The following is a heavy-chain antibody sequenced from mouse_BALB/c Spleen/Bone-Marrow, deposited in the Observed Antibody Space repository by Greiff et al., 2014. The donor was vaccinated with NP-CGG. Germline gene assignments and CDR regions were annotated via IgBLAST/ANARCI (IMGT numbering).Heavy chain of an antibody. Sequence: VQLQQSGAELVKPGASVKLSCAASGFNIKDSYLHWVKQRPVQGLDWIGRIDPAKGNTNYDPKFQGKATITADTSSNTAYLQLSSLTSEDTAVYFCARNSPFAYWGQGTLVTVSA. CDR1: GFNIKDSY. CDR2: IDPAKGNT. CDR3: ARNSPFAY. J-gene: IGHJ3*01. V-gene: IGHV14-3*02.